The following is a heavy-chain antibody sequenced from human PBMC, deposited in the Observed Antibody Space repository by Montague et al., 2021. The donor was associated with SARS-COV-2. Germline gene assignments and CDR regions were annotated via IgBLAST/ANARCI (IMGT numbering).Heavy chain of an antibody. D-gene: IGHD3-22*01. V-gene: IGHV4-31*03. CDR2: IYYSGST. Sequence: TLSLTCTVSGGSINSGGYYWSWIRQHPGKGLEWIGYIYYSGSTYYNPSLKSRVTISVDTSKNQFSLKMSSVTAADTAVYYCARSPEPMIILIITSLNWYFELWGRGTLVTVSS. CDR3: ARSPEPMIILIITSLNWYFEL. J-gene: IGHJ2*01. CDR1: GGSINSGGYY.